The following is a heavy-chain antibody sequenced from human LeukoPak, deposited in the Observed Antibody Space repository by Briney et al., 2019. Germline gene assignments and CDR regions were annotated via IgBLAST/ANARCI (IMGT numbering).Heavy chain of an antibody. CDR3: AKLSSGWPTFFDY. Sequence: GGSLRLSCAASGFTFSSYAMSWVRQAPGKGLEWVSAISGSGGSTYYADSVQGRFTISRDNSKNTLYLQMNSLRAEDTAVYYCAKLSSGWPTFFDYWGQGTLVTVSS. CDR2: ISGSGGST. D-gene: IGHD6-19*01. V-gene: IGHV3-23*01. J-gene: IGHJ4*02. CDR1: GFTFSSYA.